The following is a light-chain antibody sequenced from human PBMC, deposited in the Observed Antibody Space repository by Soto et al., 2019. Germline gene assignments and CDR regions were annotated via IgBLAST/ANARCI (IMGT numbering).Light chain of an antibody. CDR1: QSVSNNY. V-gene: IGKV3-20*01. CDR3: QQYSSSRT. Sequence: EIVLTHSPGTLSLSPGERATLSFRASQSVSNNYLAWYQQKPGQAPRLLIYGGSSRATGIPVRFSGSGSETDFTLTITRLEPEDFAVYYCQQYSSSRTFGQGTKVDIK. CDR2: GGS. J-gene: IGKJ1*01.